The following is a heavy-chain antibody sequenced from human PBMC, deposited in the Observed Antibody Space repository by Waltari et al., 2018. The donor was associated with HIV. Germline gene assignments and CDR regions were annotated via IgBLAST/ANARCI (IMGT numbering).Heavy chain of an antibody. Sequence: EVQLVESGGGLVQPGRSLRLSCTASGFTFGDYAMSWFRQAPGKGLEWVGFNRSKAYGGTKEYDASVKGIFTNSRDESKSIAYLQMNSLKTEDTAVYYCTSLYHVTIPPDYWGQGTLVTVSS. V-gene: IGHV3-49*03. J-gene: IGHJ4*02. CDR3: TSLYHVTIPPDY. CDR1: GFTFGDYA. CDR2: NRSKAYGGTK. D-gene: IGHD3-10*02.